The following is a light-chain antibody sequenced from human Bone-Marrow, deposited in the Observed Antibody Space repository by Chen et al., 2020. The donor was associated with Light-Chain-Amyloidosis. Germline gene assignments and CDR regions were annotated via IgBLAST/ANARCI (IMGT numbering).Light chain of an antibody. J-gene: IGLJ1*01. CDR3: SSHTSSGTTV. CDR1: NSDVGVYNF. Sequence: QSALTQPASVSGSPGQSITISCTGTNSDVGVYNFVSWYQQHPGKAPKLMIYDVSYRPSGLSDRFSASKSGNTASLTISELQAEDEADYYCSSHTSSGTTVFGSGTKVTVL. CDR2: DVS. V-gene: IGLV2-14*03.